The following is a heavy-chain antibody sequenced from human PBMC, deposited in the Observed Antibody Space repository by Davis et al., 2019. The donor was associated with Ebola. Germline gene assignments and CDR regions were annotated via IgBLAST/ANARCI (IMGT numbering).Heavy chain of an antibody. CDR2: LYNKWST. Sequence: PSETLSLTCTVLGSSVSSGDYWGWIRQTPGKGLEWMGSLYNKWSTYYKPSLKSRLTMSVDKSKNQFSLRLTSVTAADTAIYYCARNRTTVPPSGFFDLWGRGTLVTVSS. CDR1: GSSVSSGDY. D-gene: IGHD4-11*01. CDR3: ARNRTTVPPSGFFDL. V-gene: IGHV4-38-2*02. J-gene: IGHJ2*01.